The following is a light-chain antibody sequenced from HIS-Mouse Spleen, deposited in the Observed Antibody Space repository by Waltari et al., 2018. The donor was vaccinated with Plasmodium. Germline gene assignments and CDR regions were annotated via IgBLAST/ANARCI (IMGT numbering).Light chain of an antibody. V-gene: IGLV4-69*01. CDR1: SGHRSYA. J-gene: IGLJ2*01. CDR3: QTWGTGMGV. Sequence: QLVLTQSPSASASLGASVKLTCTLSSGHRSYAIPRPQQQPEKGPRYLMKLNSDGSHSKGDGIPDRFSGSSSGAERYLTISSLQSEDEADYYCQTWGTGMGVFGGGTKLTVL. CDR2: LNSDGSH.